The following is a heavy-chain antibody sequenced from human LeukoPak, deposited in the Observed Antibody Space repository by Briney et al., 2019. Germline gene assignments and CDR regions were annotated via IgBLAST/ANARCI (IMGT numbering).Heavy chain of an antibody. CDR1: GGTFSSYT. D-gene: IGHD2-2*01. V-gene: IGHV1-69*02. CDR3: ARGGYCSSTSRSNAFDI. CDR2: IIPILGIA. J-gene: IGHJ3*02. Sequence: ASVKVSFKASGGTFSSYTISWVRQAPGQGLEWMGRIIPILGIANYAQKFQGRVTITADKSTSTAYMELSSLRSEDTAVYYCARGGYCSSTSRSNAFDIWGQGTMVTVSS.